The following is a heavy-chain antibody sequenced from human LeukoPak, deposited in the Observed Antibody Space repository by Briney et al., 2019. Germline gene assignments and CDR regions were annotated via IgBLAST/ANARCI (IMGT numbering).Heavy chain of an antibody. D-gene: IGHD6-19*01. CDR1: GFTCVDYG. CDR2: ISWNSGSI. J-gene: IGHJ5*02. CDR3: AKDCCRSGRYNWFDP. Sequence: PGGSLSLSCAASGFTCVDYGMHRVGQAQGKGLEWVSGISWNSGSIGYADSVKGRFTISRDNAKNSLYLQMNSLRAEDTALYYCAKDCCRSGRYNWFDPWGQGTLVTVSS. V-gene: IGHV3-9*01.